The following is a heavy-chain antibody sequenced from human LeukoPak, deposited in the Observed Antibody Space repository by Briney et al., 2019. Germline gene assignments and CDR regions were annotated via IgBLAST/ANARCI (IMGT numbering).Heavy chain of an antibody. CDR1: GGSFSGYY. D-gene: IGHD3-3*01. CDR3: ARGLTYYDFWSGYRDYYYYGMDV. Sequence: SETLSLTCAVYGGSFSGYYWSWIRQPPAKGLEWIGEINHSGSTNYNPSLKSRVTISVDTSKNQFSLKLSSVTAADTAVYYCARGLTYYDFWSGYRDYYYYGMDVWGQGTTVTVSS. CDR2: INHSGST. J-gene: IGHJ6*02. V-gene: IGHV4-34*01.